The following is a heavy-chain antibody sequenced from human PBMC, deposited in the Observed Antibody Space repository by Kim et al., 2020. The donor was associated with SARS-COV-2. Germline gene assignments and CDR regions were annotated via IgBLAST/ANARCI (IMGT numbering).Heavy chain of an antibody. CDR2: IYYSGST. V-gene: IGHV4-39*01. J-gene: IGHJ4*01. CDR1: GGSINNSSYY. Sequence: SETLSLTCSVSGGSINNSSYYWGWIRQPPGKGLEWIGSIYYSGSTYYNPSLKSRVTIYVDTSKNQFSLKLRSVTAADTAVYYCARPRSGSGWYVVFEYWG. D-gene: IGHD6-19*01. CDR3: ARPRSGSGWYVVFEY.